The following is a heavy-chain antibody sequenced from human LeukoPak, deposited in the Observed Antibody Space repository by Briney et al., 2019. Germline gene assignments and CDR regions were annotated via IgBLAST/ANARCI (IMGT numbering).Heavy chain of an antibody. D-gene: IGHD3-10*01. Sequence: SGGSLRLSCAASGFTFSSYAMSWVRQAPGKGLEWVSVITSGGSTFYADSVKGRFTISRDNSKNTLYLQMNSLRAEDTAVYYCARDRYYGSGSYFFDYWGQGTLVTVSS. CDR3: ARDRYYGSGSYFFDY. CDR2: ITSGGST. J-gene: IGHJ4*02. V-gene: IGHV3-53*01. CDR1: GFTFSSYA.